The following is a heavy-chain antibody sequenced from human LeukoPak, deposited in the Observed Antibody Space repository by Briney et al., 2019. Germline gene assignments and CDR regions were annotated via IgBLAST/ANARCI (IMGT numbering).Heavy chain of an antibody. CDR2: IWYDGSNK. CDR1: GFTFSSYG. Sequence: PGGSLRLSCAASGFTFSSYGMHWVRQAPGKGLEWVAVIWYDGSNKYYADSVKGRFTISRDNSKNTLYLQMNSLRAEDTAVYYCASDPSGGGSYADYWGQGTLVTVSS. J-gene: IGHJ4*02. D-gene: IGHD1-26*01. CDR3: ASDPSGGGSYADY. V-gene: IGHV3-33*01.